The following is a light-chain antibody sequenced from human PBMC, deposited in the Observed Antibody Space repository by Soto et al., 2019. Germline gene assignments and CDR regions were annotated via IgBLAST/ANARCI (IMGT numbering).Light chain of an antibody. J-gene: IGLJ2*01. Sequence: QSVLTQPPSACGTPGQRVTISCSGSSSNIRSGYVYWYHQLTGTAPKVLIYRSNQRPSGVPDRISGSRSGTSASLAISGLRSDDEAEYYCAAWDDSLSGVVFGGGTKLTVL. CDR3: AAWDDSLSGVV. CDR2: RSN. V-gene: IGLV1-47*01. CDR1: SSNIRSGY.